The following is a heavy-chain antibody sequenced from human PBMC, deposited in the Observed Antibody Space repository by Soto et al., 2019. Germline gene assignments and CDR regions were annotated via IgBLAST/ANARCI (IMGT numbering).Heavy chain of an antibody. V-gene: IGHV1-8*01. CDR1: GYTFSSYD. CDR2: MNPSSGNT. CDR3: ARDYQNWNYVSFGMDV. J-gene: IGHJ6*02. D-gene: IGHD1-7*01. Sequence: QVQLVQSGAEVKKPGASVKVSCKASGYTFSSYDINWVRQAAGQGLEWVGWMNPSSGNTGYAQKFQGRVTMTRDSPMSTAYMELSNLRSEDTAVYYCARDYQNWNYVSFGMDVWGQGTTVTVSS.